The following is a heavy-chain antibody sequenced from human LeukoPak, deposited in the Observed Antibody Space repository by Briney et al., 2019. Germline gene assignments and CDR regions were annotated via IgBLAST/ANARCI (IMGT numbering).Heavy chain of an antibody. J-gene: IGHJ6*03. CDR1: GFTFSSYS. Sequence: GGSLRLSCAASGFTFSSYSMNWVRQAPGKGLEGVSYISSSSSTIYYADSVKGRFTISRDNAKNSLYLQMNSLRAEDTAVYYCARVANYDFWSGSPTYYYYYYMDVWGKGTTVTVSS. CDR3: ARVANYDFWSGSPTYYYYYYMDV. V-gene: IGHV3-48*01. D-gene: IGHD3-3*01. CDR2: ISSSSSTI.